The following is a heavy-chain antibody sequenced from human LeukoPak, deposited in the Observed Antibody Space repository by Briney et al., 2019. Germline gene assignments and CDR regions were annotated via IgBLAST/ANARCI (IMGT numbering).Heavy chain of an antibody. CDR2: INQSGST. CDR1: GGSFSGYY. D-gene: IGHD5-18*01. Sequence: SETLSLTCAVYGGSFSGYYWSWIRQPPGKGLEWIGEINQSGSTNYNPSLKSRVAISVDTSKNQFSLKLSSVTAADTAVYYCARGGSGYSYGLFDYWGQGTLVTVSS. V-gene: IGHV4-34*01. CDR3: ARGGSGYSYGLFDY. J-gene: IGHJ4*02.